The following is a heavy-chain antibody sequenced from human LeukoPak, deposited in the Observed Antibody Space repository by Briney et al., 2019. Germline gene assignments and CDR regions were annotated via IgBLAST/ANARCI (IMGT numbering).Heavy chain of an antibody. CDR1: GFTFSTYT. Sequence: GGSLRLSCAASGFTFSTYTKNWVRQAPGKGLEWVSSIGKYSDIYYADSVKGRFTISRDHAKNQLLLEMNSPRSEEPASIYCARDLGVRLGELSSWGYWGKGTLVTVSS. J-gene: IGHJ4*02. V-gene: IGHV3-21*01. CDR2: IGKYSDI. D-gene: IGHD3-16*02. CDR3: ARDLGVRLGELSSWGY.